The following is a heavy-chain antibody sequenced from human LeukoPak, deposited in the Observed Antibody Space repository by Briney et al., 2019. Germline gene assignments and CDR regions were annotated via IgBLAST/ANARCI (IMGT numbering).Heavy chain of an antibody. CDR1: GFTFSDCY. V-gene: IGHV3-11*06. CDR2: ISSSSSYT. J-gene: IGHJ3*02. CDR3: ARGRYFDWLQRGGAFDI. D-gene: IGHD3-9*01. Sequence: GGSLRLSCAASGFTFSDCYMSWIRQAPGKGLEWVSYISSSSSYTNYADSVKGRFTISRDNAKNSLYLQMNSLRAEDTAVYYCARGRYFDWLQRGGAFDIWGQGTMVTVSS.